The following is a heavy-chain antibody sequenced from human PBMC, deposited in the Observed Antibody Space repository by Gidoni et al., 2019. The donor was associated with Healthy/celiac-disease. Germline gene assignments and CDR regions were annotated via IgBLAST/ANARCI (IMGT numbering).Heavy chain of an antibody. Sequence: QVQLVQSGAEVKKPGASVKVSCKVAGYTLPELSMHWVRQAPGKGLEWMGCFDPEDGETIDAQKFQGRVTMTEDTSTDTAYMELSSLRSEDTAVYYCATGGYIVAIGRYYYMDVWGKGTTVTVSS. D-gene: IGHD5-12*01. J-gene: IGHJ6*03. CDR1: GYTLPELS. CDR3: ATGGYIVAIGRYYYMDV. V-gene: IGHV1-24*01. CDR2: FDPEDGET.